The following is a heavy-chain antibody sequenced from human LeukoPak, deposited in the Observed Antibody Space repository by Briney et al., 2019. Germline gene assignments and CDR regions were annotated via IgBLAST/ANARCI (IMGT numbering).Heavy chain of an antibody. CDR3: ARGTRIVGATTDFDY. V-gene: IGHV3-74*01. CDR1: GFSFSSYW. J-gene: IGHJ4*02. CDR2: ITPDASSR. Sequence: PGGSLRLSCTASGFSFSSYWMHWVRQVPGKGLMWVSRITPDASSRDYADSVKGRFTISRDNAKNSLYLQMNSLRAEDTAVYYCARGTRIVGATTDFDYWGQGTLVTVSS. D-gene: IGHD1-26*01.